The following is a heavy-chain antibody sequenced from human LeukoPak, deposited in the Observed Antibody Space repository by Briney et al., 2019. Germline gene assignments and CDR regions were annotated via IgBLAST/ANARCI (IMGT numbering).Heavy chain of an antibody. J-gene: IGHJ3*02. CDR1: GYSFTSYW. V-gene: IGHV5-51*01. D-gene: IGHD3-10*01. CDR2: IYPGDSDT. CDR3: ARAAVYYGSGRYDAFDI. Sequence: GESLKISCKGSGYSFTSYWIGWVRQMPGKGLEWMGIIYPGDSDTRYSPSFQGQVTISADKSISTAYLQWSSLKASDTAMYYCARAAVYYGSGRYDAFDIWGQGTMVTVSP.